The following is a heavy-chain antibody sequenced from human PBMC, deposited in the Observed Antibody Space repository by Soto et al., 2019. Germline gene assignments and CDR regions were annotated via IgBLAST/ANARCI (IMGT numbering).Heavy chain of an antibody. CDR1: GGTFSSYT. V-gene: IGHV1-69*02. CDR2: IIPILGIA. J-gene: IGHJ3*02. Sequence: QVQLVQSGAEVKKPGSSVKVSCKASGGTFSSYTISWVRQAPGQGLEWMGRIIPILGIANYEQKFQGRVSITADKSTTTAEMELSRLRSEDTALYYCARARQMGNAHYDIFTGYYPTTCAFAIWVQGTMVTVS. D-gene: IGHD3-9*01. CDR3: ARARQMGNAHYDIFTGYYPTTCAFAI.